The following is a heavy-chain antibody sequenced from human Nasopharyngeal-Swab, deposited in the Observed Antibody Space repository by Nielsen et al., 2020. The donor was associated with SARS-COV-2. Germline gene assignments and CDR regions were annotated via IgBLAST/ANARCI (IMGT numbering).Heavy chain of an antibody. CDR1: GFTFSSYW. D-gene: IGHD3-16*02. J-gene: IGHJ4*02. CDR2: ISGSGSYI. V-gene: IGHV3-21*01. CDR3: GRQLRLGELSLYNEFDY. Sequence: GESLKISCAASGFTFSSYWMSWVRQAPGKGLEWVSSISGSGSYIYYADSVKGRFTISRDNAKNSLYLQMNSLRVEDTAVYYCGRQLRLGELSLYNEFDYWGQGTLVTVSS.